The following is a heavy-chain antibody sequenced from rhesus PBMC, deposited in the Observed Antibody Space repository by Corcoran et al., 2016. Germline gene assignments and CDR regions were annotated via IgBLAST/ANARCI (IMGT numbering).Heavy chain of an antibody. CDR3: AREAEIQWVQLFYFDY. CDR2: IYGNIART. J-gene: IGHJ4*01. Sequence: QVQLQQWGEGLVKPSETLSLTCAVYGGSISGYYYWSWIRQPPGKGLEWIGYIYGNIARTNYNPSLKNRVTISKDTSKNQFSLKLSSVTAADTAVYYCAREAEIQWVQLFYFDYWGQGVLVTVSS. CDR1: GGSISGYYY. D-gene: IGHD5-24*01. V-gene: IGHV4-73*01.